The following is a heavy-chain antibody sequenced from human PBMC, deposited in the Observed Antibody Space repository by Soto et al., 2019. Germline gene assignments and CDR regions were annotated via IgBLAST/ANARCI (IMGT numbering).Heavy chain of an antibody. Sequence: PSETLSLTCTVSGGSISSYYWSWIRQPPGKGLEWIGYIYYSGSTNYNPSLKSRVTISVDTSKNQFSLKLSSVTAADTAVYYCARGASGSGYDELVIDYWGKGTLVTVSS. V-gene: IGHV4-59*01. J-gene: IGHJ4*02. CDR1: GGSISSYY. CDR3: ARGASGSGYDELVIDY. D-gene: IGHD5-12*01. CDR2: IYYSGST.